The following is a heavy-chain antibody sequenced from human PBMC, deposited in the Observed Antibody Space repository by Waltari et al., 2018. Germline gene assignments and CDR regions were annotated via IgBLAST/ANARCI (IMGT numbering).Heavy chain of an antibody. CDR2: VSYSGTT. D-gene: IGHD5-12*01. CDR1: GVSITSNRHY. J-gene: IGHJ3*01. Sequence: QLQLQESGPSVVRPSEALSLICRVSGVSITSNRHYWAWIRQSPGQGLEWIGTVSYSGTTYISPSLKSRVSVSRDTSKNQVSLILGSVTAADMAVYYCATYIGASVGTAAFDVWGQGTMVTVSS. V-gene: IGHV4-39*01. CDR3: ATYIGASVGTAAFDV.